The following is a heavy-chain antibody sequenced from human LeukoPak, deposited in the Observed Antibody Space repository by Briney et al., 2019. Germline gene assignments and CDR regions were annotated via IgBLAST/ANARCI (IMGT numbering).Heavy chain of an antibody. CDR1: GFTFRTYW. J-gene: IGHJ4*02. V-gene: IGHV3-7*01. D-gene: IGHD6-25*01. Sequence: PGGSLRLSCVGSGFTFRTYWMTWVRQAPGKGLDWLATVKEDGSQKDHVDSVKGRLRITRDKAKNSLYLQMNRLTADDTAVYYCVRAHWTDAAVWGQGTLVTVSS. CDR3: VRAHWTDAAV. CDR2: VKEDGSQK.